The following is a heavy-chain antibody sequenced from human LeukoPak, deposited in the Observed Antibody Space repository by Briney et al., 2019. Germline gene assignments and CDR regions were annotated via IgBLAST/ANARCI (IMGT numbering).Heavy chain of an antibody. Sequence: GGSLRLSCAASGFTFSSYWMHWGRHAPGKGLVWVSRINSDGSSTTYADSVQGRFTISRDNAKNTLYLQINSLRAEDAAVYYCAREVAAAPFDYWGRGTVVSVPS. CDR3: AREVAAAPFDY. D-gene: IGHD6-13*01. CDR2: INSDGSST. CDR1: GFTFSSYW. J-gene: IGHJ4*02. V-gene: IGHV3-74*01.